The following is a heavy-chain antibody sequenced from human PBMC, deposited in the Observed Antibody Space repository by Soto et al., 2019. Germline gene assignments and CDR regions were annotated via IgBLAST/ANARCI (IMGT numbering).Heavy chain of an antibody. J-gene: IGHJ5*02. D-gene: IGHD3-10*01. CDR3: ARVKLVVRGVLKASRQNWFDP. CDR2: IYYSGST. CDR1: GGSISSYY. V-gene: IGHV4-59*08. Sequence: SETLSLTCTVSGGSISSYYWSWIRQPPGKGLEWIGYIYYSGSTNYNPSIKSRDTISVDTSKNQFSLKLSSVTAADTSVYYCARVKLVVRGVLKASRQNWFDPWGQGTLVTVSS.